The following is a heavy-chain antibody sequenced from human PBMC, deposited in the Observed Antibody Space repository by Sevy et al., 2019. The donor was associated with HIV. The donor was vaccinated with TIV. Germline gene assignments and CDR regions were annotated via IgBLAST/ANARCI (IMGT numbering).Heavy chain of an antibody. CDR1: GFTFSDYY. CDR2: ISSSSSYT. Sequence: GGSLRLSCAASGFTFSDYYMSWIRQAPGKGLEWVSYISSSSSYTNYADSVKGRFTISRDNAKNSLYLQMNSLRAEDTAVYYCARQYSGYDLKNYYGMDVWGQGTTVTVSS. V-gene: IGHV3-11*06. CDR3: ARQYSGYDLKNYYGMDV. D-gene: IGHD5-12*01. J-gene: IGHJ6*02.